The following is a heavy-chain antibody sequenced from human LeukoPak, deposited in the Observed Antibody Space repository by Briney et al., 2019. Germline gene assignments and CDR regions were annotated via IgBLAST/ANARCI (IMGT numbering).Heavy chain of an antibody. CDR1: GYTFTGYY. D-gene: IGHD1-26*01. J-gene: IGHJ4*02. CDR2: INPNIGGT. CDR3: ARDCPSGSGSYWGGSDY. V-gene: IGHV1-2*06. Sequence: ASVKVSCKASGYTFTGYYMHWVRQAPGQGLEWIGRINPNIGGTNYAQKFQGRVTMTRDESISTAYMELSRLRSDDTAVYYCARDCPSGSGSYWGGSDYWGQGTLVTVSS.